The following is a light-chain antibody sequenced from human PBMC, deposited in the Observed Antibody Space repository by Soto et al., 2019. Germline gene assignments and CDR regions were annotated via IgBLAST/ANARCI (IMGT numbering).Light chain of an antibody. V-gene: IGLV2-23*01. CDR1: SSDVGSYNL. J-gene: IGLJ2*01. Sequence: QSALTQPASVSGSPGQSITISCTGTSSDVGSYNLVSWYQQHPGKAPKLMIYEGSKRPSGVSNRFSGSKSGNTASLTISGRQDEDDADYYCCSYAGSSPVFGGGTKLTVL. CDR3: CSYAGSSPV. CDR2: EGS.